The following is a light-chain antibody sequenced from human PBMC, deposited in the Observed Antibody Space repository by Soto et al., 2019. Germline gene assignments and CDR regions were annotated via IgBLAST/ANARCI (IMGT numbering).Light chain of an antibody. J-gene: IGKJ4*01. Sequence: EIALTQSPATLSLSPGERATLSCRASQSVGTYLAWYQQKPGQSPRLLIYDASNRATGIPARFSGSGSGTDFTLPVSSLEPEDFAVYYCQQRSAWPALTFGGGTKVEIK. V-gene: IGKV3-11*01. CDR2: DAS. CDR1: QSVGTY. CDR3: QQRSAWPALT.